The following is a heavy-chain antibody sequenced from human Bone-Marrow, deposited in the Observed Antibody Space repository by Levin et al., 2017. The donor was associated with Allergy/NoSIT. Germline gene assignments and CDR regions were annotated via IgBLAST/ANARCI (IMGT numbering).Heavy chain of an antibody. Sequence: ASVKVSCKASNYTFTSYGISWVRQAPGQGLEWMGWISGYDGKTHYAQNVQGRVTMSTDTSTSTAYLEVRSLRSDDSAIYYCASQFYSIASAPYYYGMDVWGQGTTVTVSS. CDR3: ASQFYSIASAPYYYGMDV. V-gene: IGHV1-18*01. CDR2: ISGYDGKT. J-gene: IGHJ6*02. CDR1: NYTFTSYG. D-gene: IGHD6-13*01.